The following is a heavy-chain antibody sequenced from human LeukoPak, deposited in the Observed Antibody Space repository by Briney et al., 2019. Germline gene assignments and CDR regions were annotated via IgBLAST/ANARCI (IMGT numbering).Heavy chain of an antibody. D-gene: IGHD1-26*01. V-gene: IGHV3-21*01. CDR1: GFTFSSYS. CDR2: ISSSSSYI. Sequence: PGGSLRLSCAASGFTFSSYSMNWVRRAPGKGLEWVSSISSSSSYIYYADSVKGRFTISRDNAKNSLYLQMNSLRAEDTAVYYCARGGAYSGTSGPFDYWGQGTLVTVSS. J-gene: IGHJ4*02. CDR3: ARGGAYSGTSGPFDY.